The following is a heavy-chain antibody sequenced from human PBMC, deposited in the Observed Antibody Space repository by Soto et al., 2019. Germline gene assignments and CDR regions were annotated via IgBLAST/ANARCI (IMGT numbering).Heavy chain of an antibody. CDR3: ARDQDCTNGVCYGRHGYFDY. CDR1: GFTFTNYY. CDR2: INSSGSTI. V-gene: IGHV3-11*01. J-gene: IGHJ4*02. Sequence: GGTLRLSCAASGFTFTNYYMSWIRQAQGKGLEWVSNINSSGSTIYYADSVKGRFTISRDNAKNSLYLQMISLRAEDTAVYYCARDQDCTNGVCYGRHGYFDYWGQGTLVTVSS. D-gene: IGHD2-8*01.